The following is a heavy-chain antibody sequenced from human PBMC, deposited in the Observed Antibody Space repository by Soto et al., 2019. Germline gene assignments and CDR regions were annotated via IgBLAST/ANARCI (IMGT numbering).Heavy chain of an antibody. CDR3: GGDKDPQKLGGKYYHILDV. CDR2: IMPVFATP. V-gene: IGHV1-69*05. D-gene: IGHD3-3*02. CDR1: GGTFSTSA. J-gene: IGHJ6*02. Sequence: QVQLMQSGAEVKKPGSSVKVSCKASGGTFSTSAISWVRQAPGEGLEWVGGIMPVFATPDYAQKFQGRVTISPDESTTTAYLGLTRLTTDETAVYYCGGDKDPQKLGGKYYHILDVWGQGTAITVSS.